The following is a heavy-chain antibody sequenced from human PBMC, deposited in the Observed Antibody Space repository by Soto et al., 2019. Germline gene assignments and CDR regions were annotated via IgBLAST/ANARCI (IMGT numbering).Heavy chain of an antibody. J-gene: IGHJ5*02. CDR2: IYYSGST. CDR3: ARLLYGSGSWFDP. V-gene: IGHV4-59*08. D-gene: IGHD3-10*01. Sequence: ETLSLTCTVSGGSISSYYWSWIRQPPGKGLELIVYIYYSGSTYYNPSLKSRVTISLDTSKNLFSLKLSSVTAADTAVYYCARLLYGSGSWFDPWGQGTMVTVSS. CDR1: GGSISSYY.